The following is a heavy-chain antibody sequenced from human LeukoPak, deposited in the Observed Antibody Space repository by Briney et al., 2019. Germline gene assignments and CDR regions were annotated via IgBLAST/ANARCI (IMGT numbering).Heavy chain of an antibody. CDR3: AREWGRIAVAGGPGY. Sequence: GGSLRLSCEVSGFIFSNYGMHWVRQAPGKGLEWVALIWYDGRTKFHADSVKGRFTISRDNSANTLYLQMSSLRVEDTAVFYCAREWGRIAVAGGPGYWGQGALVTVSS. CDR2: IWYDGRTK. V-gene: IGHV3-33*01. J-gene: IGHJ4*02. D-gene: IGHD6-19*01. CDR1: GFIFSNYG.